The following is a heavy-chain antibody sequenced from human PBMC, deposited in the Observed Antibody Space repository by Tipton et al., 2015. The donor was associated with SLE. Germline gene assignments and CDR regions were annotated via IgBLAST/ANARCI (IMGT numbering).Heavy chain of an antibody. CDR3: ASEVGLGSYGHLFDY. CDR1: GFTFDDYA. CDR2: ISWNSGTM. J-gene: IGHJ4*02. Sequence: SLRLSCAASGFTFDDYAMHWVRQVPGKGLEWVSGISWNSGTMGYADSVKGRFTISRDNSKNTLYLQMNSLRAEDTAVYYCASEVGLGSYGHLFDYWGQGTLVTVSS. V-gene: IGHV3-9*01. D-gene: IGHD1-26*01.